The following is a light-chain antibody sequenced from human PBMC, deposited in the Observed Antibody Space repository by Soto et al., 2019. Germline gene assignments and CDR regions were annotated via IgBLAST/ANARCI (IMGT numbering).Light chain of an antibody. Sequence: EIVLTQSPVTLSLSPGERATLSCRASPSVSSSLAWYQQKPGQAPRLLIYDASNTATGIPARFSGSGSGTDFTLAIIILDTYDFAIYYGQHRSSSITFGQGTRLATK. CDR3: QHRSSSIT. J-gene: IGKJ5*01. CDR1: PSVSSS. V-gene: IGKV3-11*01. CDR2: DAS.